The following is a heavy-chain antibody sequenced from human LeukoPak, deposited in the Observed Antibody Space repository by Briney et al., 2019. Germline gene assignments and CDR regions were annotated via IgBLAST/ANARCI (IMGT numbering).Heavy chain of an antibody. CDR1: GFTFSSYW. Sequence: GGSLRLSCAASGFTFSSYWMSWVRQAPGKGLEWVSVISGDGGSTSYADSVKGRFTISRDNSKNTLYLQMNSLRAEDTAVYYCAKEEPDFWSGAPDYWGQGTLVTVSS. CDR3: AKEEPDFWSGAPDY. CDR2: ISGDGGST. V-gene: IGHV3-23*01. J-gene: IGHJ4*02. D-gene: IGHD3-3*01.